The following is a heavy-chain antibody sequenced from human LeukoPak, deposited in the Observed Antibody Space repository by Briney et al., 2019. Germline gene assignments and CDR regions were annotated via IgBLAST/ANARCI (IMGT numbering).Heavy chain of an antibody. CDR3: ASSGGNSHCSGTSCLRRWFDP. V-gene: IGHV3-21*01. J-gene: IGHJ5*02. Sequence: GGSLRLSCAASGFALRSYTVTWVRQAPGKGLEWVSSISSTSAYIYYAESVKGRFTISRDNSKNTLYLQMNSLRAEDTAVYYCASSGGNSHCSGTSCLRRWFDPWGQGTLVTVSS. CDR2: ISSTSAYI. CDR1: GFALRSYT. D-gene: IGHD2-2*01.